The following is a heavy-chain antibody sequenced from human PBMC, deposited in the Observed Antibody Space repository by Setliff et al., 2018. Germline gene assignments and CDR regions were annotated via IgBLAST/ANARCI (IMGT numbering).Heavy chain of an antibody. J-gene: IGHJ3*02. Sequence: ASVKVSCKASGYTFTSYGISWVRQAPGQRLEWMGWISAYNGNTNYAQKLQGRVTMTTDTSTSTAYMELRSLRSDDTAVYYCARDFPPLYSSSFSDAFDIWGQGTMVTVSS. CDR2: ISAYNGNT. D-gene: IGHD6-6*01. CDR3: ARDFPPLYSSSFSDAFDI. V-gene: IGHV1-18*01. CDR1: GYTFTSYG.